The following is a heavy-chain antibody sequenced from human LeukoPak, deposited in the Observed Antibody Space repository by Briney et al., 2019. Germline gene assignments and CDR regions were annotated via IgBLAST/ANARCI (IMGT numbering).Heavy chain of an antibody. V-gene: IGHV1-2*02. D-gene: IGHD5-24*01. CDR3: ARESEMATKQ. J-gene: IGHJ4*02. CDR2: INLNSGDT. Sequence: ASVKVSCKASGYTFTDYYMHWVRQAPGQGLEWMGWINLNSGDTNYAQKFQGRVTMTRDTSITTAYMELSRLGSDDTAVYYCARESEMATKQWGQGTLVTVSS. CDR1: GYTFTDYY.